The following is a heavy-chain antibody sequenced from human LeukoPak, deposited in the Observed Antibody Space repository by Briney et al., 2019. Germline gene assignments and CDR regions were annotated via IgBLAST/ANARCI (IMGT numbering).Heavy chain of an antibody. Sequence: PSQTLSLTCTVSGGPISSGGYYWSWIRQHPGKGLEWIGYIYYSGSTYYNPSLKSRVTISVDTSKNQFSLKLSSVTAADTAVYYCARSSRGDGYNSALYWGQGTLVTVSS. CDR3: ARSSRGDGYNSALY. CDR1: GGPISSGGYY. CDR2: IYYSGST. J-gene: IGHJ4*02. V-gene: IGHV4-31*03. D-gene: IGHD5-24*01.